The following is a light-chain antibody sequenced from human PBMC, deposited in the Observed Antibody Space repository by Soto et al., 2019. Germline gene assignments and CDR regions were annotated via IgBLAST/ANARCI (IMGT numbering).Light chain of an antibody. J-gene: IGKJ4*01. V-gene: IGKV3D-15*01. CDR3: QQYNSWPPLP. Sequence: EIVMTQSPDTLSVSPGERATLSCRASQSVSSNLAWYQQKPGQAPRLLIYGASTRATGIPSRLSGSGAGTEFTLTIGSLQSEDFAVCYCQQYNSWPPLPFGGGTKVEI. CDR2: GAS. CDR1: QSVSSN.